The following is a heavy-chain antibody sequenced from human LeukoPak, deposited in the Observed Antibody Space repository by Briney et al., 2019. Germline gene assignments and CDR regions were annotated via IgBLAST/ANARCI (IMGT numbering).Heavy chain of an antibody. J-gene: IGHJ4*02. Sequence: PSETPSLTCTVSGGSISSSSYYWGWIRQPPGKGMGWIGSNYYSGSTYYNTSLKRRATISVDTSKKQFSLKLSSMTAADTAVYYCARQDPVVVPAGVFDYWDQGTLVTVSS. V-gene: IGHV4-39*01. D-gene: IGHD2-2*01. CDR1: GGSISSSSYY. CDR3: ARQDPVVVPAGVFDY. CDR2: NYYSGST.